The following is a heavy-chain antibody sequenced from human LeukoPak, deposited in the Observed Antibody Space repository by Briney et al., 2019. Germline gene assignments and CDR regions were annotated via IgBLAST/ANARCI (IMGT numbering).Heavy chain of an antibody. CDR3: ARTSEVPYWNYLTYYYYYMDV. D-gene: IGHD1-7*01. CDR1: GYTFTSYD. J-gene: IGHJ6*03. Sequence: ASVKVSCKASGYTFTSYDINWVRQATGQGLEWMGWMNPNSGNTGYAQKFQGRVTMTRNTSISTAYMELSSLRSEDTAVYYCARTSEVPYWNYLTYYYYYMDVWGQGTTVTVSS. CDR2: MNPNSGNT. V-gene: IGHV1-8*01.